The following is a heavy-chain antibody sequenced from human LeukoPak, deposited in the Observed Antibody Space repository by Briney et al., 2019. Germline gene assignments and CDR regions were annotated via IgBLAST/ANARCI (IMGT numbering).Heavy chain of an antibody. Sequence: GASVKVSCKASGYTFTSYGISWVRQAPGQGLEWMGWISAYNGNTNYAQKLQGRVTMTTDTSTSTAYMELRSLRSDDTAVYYCAKKPQYYYDSSGYYNGAFDIWGQGTMVTVSS. V-gene: IGHV1-18*01. CDR1: GYTFTSYG. CDR3: AKKPQYYYDSSGYYNGAFDI. D-gene: IGHD3-22*01. CDR2: ISAYNGNT. J-gene: IGHJ3*02.